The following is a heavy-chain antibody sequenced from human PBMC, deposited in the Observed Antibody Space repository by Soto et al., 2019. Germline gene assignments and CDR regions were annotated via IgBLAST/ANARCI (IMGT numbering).Heavy chain of an antibody. Sequence: QVQLQESGPGLVKPSQTLSLTCTVSGGSISSGGYYWSWIRQHPGKVLEWIGYIYYSGSTYYNPSLKSRVTISVDTSKNQCSLKLSSVTAADTAVYYCARSPEATVTAFDYWGQGTLVTVSS. CDR2: IYYSGST. CDR1: GGSISSGGYY. CDR3: ARSPEATVTAFDY. D-gene: IGHD4-17*01. V-gene: IGHV4-31*03. J-gene: IGHJ4*02.